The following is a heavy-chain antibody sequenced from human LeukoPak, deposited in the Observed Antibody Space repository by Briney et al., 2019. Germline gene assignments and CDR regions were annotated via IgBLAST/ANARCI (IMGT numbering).Heavy chain of an antibody. V-gene: IGHV3-23*01. CDR2: ISGSGGGT. CDR3: AKVLGGSSGWGTDY. J-gene: IGHJ4*02. D-gene: IGHD6-19*01. CDR1: GFTLSSYA. Sequence: GGSLRLSCAVSGFTLSSYAMSWVRQAPGKGLEWVSAISGSGGGTYYADSVKGRFTISRDNSKNTLYLQMNSLRAEDTAVYYCAKVLGGSSGWGTDYWGQGTLVTVSS.